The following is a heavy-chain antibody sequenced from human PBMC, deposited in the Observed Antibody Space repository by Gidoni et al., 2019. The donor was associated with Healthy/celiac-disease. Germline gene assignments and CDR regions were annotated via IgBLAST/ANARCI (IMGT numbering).Heavy chain of an antibody. D-gene: IGHD1-26*01. Sequence: QVQLPESGPGLVKPSEPLSLTCTVSGGSVSSGSYSWSWIRQPPGKGLEWIGYIYYSGSTNYNPSLKSRVTISVDTSKNQVARKLSSVTAADTAVYYCARDIAGGATQGGNYWGQGTLVTVSS. CDR2: IYYSGST. V-gene: IGHV4-61*01. CDR1: GGSVSSGSYS. CDR3: ARDIAGGATQGGNY. J-gene: IGHJ4*02.